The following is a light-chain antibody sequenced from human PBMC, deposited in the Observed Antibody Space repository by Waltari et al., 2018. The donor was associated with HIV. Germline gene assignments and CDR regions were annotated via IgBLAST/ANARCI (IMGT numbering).Light chain of an antibody. V-gene: IGLV2-8*01. CDR2: EGN. Sequence: QSALTQPPSASGSPGRSVTIPCSGTSSHILNSEYVAWYQQHPSKPPKRSISEGNKQPSGVPNRFSGSRSGNTASLTVSGLQAEDEADYYCSSSAGINDFFVLFGGGNKLTVL. CDR1: SSHILNSEY. CDR3: SSSAGINDFFVL. J-gene: IGLJ2*01.